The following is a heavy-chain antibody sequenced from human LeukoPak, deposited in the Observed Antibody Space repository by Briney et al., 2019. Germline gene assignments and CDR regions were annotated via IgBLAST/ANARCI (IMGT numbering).Heavy chain of an antibody. J-gene: IGHJ4*02. CDR3: ARDQGILFFDS. V-gene: IGHV3-7*01. D-gene: IGHD2-21*01. Sequence: PGGSLRLSCAASGYTFSNYWRSWVRQAPGEGLEYVADIKQDGSETYYVDSVKGRFTISRDNAKNSLYLQMNSLRVEDTAVYYCARDQGILFFDSWGQGTLVTVSS. CDR1: GYTFSNYW. CDR2: IKQDGSET.